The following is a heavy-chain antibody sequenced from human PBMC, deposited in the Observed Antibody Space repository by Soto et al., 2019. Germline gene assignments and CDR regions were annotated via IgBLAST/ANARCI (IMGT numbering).Heavy chain of an antibody. CDR2: ISAYNGNT. Sequence: ASVKVSCKASGYTFTSYGISWVRQAPGQGLEWMGWISAYNGNTNYAQKLQGRVTMTTDTSTSTAYMELRSLRSDDTAVYYCARVDDGHYYYYMDVWGKGTTVTVSS. V-gene: IGHV1-18*01. J-gene: IGHJ6*03. D-gene: IGHD1-1*01. CDR1: GYTFTSYG. CDR3: ARVDDGHYYYYMDV.